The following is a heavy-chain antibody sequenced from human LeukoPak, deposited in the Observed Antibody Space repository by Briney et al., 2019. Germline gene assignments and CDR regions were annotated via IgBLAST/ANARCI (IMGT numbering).Heavy chain of an antibody. J-gene: IGHJ4*02. CDR2: ISGSGGST. CDR3: AKALGGSGRFDY. Sequence: GGSLRLSCAASGFTFSSYSMNWVRQAPGKGLEWVSAISGSGGSTYYADSVKGRFTISRDNSKNTLYLQMNSLRAEDTAVYYCAKALGGSGRFDYWGQGTLVTVSS. V-gene: IGHV3-23*01. D-gene: IGHD3-10*01. CDR1: GFTFSSYS.